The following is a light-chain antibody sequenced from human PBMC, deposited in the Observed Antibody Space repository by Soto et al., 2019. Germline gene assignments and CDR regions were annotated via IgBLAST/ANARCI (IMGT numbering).Light chain of an antibody. Sequence: ERVMTQSPATLSVSPGERATLSCRASQSVGGDLAWYQQKPGQAPRLLIYGASSRAPGIPDRFSGSGSGTDFTLTISRLEPEDFAVYYCQQYGTFPFTFGPGTKVDIK. CDR3: QQYGTFPFT. CDR1: QSVGGD. J-gene: IGKJ3*01. V-gene: IGKV3-15*01. CDR2: GAS.